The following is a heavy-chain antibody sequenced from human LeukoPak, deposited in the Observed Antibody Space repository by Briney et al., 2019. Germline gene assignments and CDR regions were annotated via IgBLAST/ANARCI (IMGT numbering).Heavy chain of an antibody. J-gene: IGHJ6*03. CDR2: IIPIFGTA. Sequence: SVKVSCKASGGTFSSYAISWVRQAPGQGLEWMGGIIPIFGTANYTQKFQGRVTITTDESTSTAYMELSSLRSEDTAVYYCARVIVVPADYYYMDVWGKGTTVTASS. CDR1: GGTFSSYA. V-gene: IGHV1-69*05. CDR3: ARVIVVPADYYYMDV. D-gene: IGHD2-2*01.